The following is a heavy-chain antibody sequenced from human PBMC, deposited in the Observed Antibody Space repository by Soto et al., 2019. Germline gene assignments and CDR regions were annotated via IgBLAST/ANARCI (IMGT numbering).Heavy chain of an antibody. CDR1: EGTSISRGG. D-gene: IGHD2-21*01. CDR3: ARVRIPHKYFDC. Sequence: VAEGTSISRGGWRIVSQPQEKGLDWIGEIYHNGSTNYNPSLKSRVTISVDKSNNLFSLKLSSVTAADTAVSYSARVRIPHKYFDCRGEGTLLSVHS. V-gene: IGHV4-4*02. CDR2: IYHNGST. J-gene: IGHJ4*02.